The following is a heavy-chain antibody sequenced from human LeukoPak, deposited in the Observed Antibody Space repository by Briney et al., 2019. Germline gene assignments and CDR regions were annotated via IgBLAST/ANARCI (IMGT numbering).Heavy chain of an antibody. D-gene: IGHD4-11*01. CDR3: ARAKMTTITTIDY. V-gene: IGHV4-4*07. Sequence: PSETLSLTCTVSGYTVSTYYWSWLPQPPGKGLVGIGHIYISGTTNYNTSLRGRVTMSIDTSMNQFSLKLTSVTAADTAVYYCARAKMTTITTIDYWGQGTLVTVSS. CDR1: GYTVSTYY. CDR2: IYISGTT. J-gene: IGHJ4*02.